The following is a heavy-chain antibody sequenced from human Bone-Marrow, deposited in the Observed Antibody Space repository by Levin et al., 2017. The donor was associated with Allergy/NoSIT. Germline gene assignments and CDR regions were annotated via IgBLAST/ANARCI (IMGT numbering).Heavy chain of an antibody. D-gene: IGHD3-22*01. CDR1: GLTLTNFG. V-gene: IGHV1-18*01. Sequence: GGSLRLSCKASGLTLTNFGIAWVRQAPGQGLEWMGWISARGDTKFALKFQDRVTMTIDMSTTTGYMELRSLRSGDTAVYFCARDRDISVVSVYYYGMTYWGQGTTVIVSS. CDR3: ARDRDISVVSVYYYGMTY. J-gene: IGHJ6*02. CDR2: ISARGDT.